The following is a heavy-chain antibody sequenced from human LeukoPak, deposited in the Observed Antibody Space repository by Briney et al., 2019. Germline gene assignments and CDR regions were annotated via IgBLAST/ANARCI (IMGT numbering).Heavy chain of an antibody. Sequence: ASVRVSCKASGFTFTSYDINWVRQAAGQGLEWMGWMNPNNGNTGYAQKFQGRVTMTRDTTISTAYMELRSLRSEDTAVYYCVRDGEGVAISVNYWFDPWGQGTLVTVSS. D-gene: IGHD3-10*01. CDR2: MNPNNGNT. CDR1: GFTFTSYD. V-gene: IGHV1-8*01. CDR3: VRDGEGVAISVNYWFDP. J-gene: IGHJ5*02.